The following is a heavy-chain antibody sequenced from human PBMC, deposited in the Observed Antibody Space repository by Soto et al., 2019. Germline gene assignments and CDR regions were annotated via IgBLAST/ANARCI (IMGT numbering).Heavy chain of an antibody. V-gene: IGHV4-34*01. CDR3: ATANWSHHYFDP. D-gene: IGHD1-1*01. CDR1: GGSFSGYY. Sequence: PSETLSLTCAVYGGSFSGYYWSWLRQPPGKGLEWIGEINHSGSPNYNPSLKSRVTISVDTSKNQFSLKMTSVTAADTAVYYCATANWSHHYFDPWGQGXLVTVYS. J-gene: IGHJ5*02. CDR2: INHSGSP.